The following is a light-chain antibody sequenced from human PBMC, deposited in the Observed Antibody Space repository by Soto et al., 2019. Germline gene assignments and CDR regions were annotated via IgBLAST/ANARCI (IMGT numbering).Light chain of an antibody. V-gene: IGKV3-11*01. Sequence: CRASQSFSSYLAWYQQKPGQAPRLLIYDASNRATGIPARFSGSVSGTASSLIIISFQHEDFAVHYCQERPNSPPSSFAEGTRLEIK. CDR1: QSFSSY. CDR2: DAS. CDR3: QERPNSPPSS. J-gene: IGKJ5*01.